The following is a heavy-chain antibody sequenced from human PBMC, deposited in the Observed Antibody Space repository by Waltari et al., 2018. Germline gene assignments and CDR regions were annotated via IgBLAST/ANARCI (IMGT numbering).Heavy chain of an antibody. Sequence: VQLVESGGGLVQPGGSLRLSCAASGFTFSSYSMNWVRQAPGKGLEWIGEINHSGSTNYNPSLKSRVTISVDTSKNQFSLKLSSVTAADTAVYYCARVNWGAGDYWGQGTLVTVSS. CDR1: GFTFSSYS. CDR2: INHSGST. D-gene: IGHD7-27*01. V-gene: IGHV4-34*01. J-gene: IGHJ4*02. CDR3: ARVNWGAGDY.